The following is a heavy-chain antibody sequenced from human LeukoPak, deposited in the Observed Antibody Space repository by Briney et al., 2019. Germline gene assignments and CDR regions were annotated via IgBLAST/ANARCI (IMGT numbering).Heavy chain of an antibody. CDR3: ARVSGTTGYSSGWPNYYFDY. CDR1: GGSFSGYY. CDR2: INHSGST. J-gene: IGHJ4*02. Sequence: SETLSLTCAVYGGSFSGYYWSWIRQPPGKGLEWIGEINHSGSTNYNPSLKSRVTISVDTSKNQFSLKLSSVTAADTAVYYCARVSGTTGYSSGWPNYYFDYWGQGTLVTVPS. D-gene: IGHD6-19*01. V-gene: IGHV4-34*01.